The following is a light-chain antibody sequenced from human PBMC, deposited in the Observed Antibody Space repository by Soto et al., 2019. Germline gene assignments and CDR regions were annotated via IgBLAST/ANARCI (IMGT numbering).Light chain of an antibody. Sequence: QSPLTQPPSASGSPGQSVTISCTGSSSDVGAYNYVSWYQQHPGKAPKLMIYEVTKRPSGVPDRFSGSKSGNTASLTVSGLQAEDEADYYCSSYAGSNNLPFGGGTKVTVL. V-gene: IGLV2-8*01. CDR3: SSYAGSNNLP. CDR1: SSDVGAYNY. CDR2: EVT. J-gene: IGLJ3*02.